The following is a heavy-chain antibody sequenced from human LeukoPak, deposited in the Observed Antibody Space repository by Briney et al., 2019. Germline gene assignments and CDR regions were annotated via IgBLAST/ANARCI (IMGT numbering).Heavy chain of an antibody. CDR1: GFTFSSYG. V-gene: IGHV3-30*02. CDR3: TKPTVGYFDY. D-gene: IGHD4-23*01. Sequence: GGSLRLSCAAAGFTFSSYGMHWVRQAPGKGLEWVAFIRYDGSNKYYADSVKGRFTISRDNSKNTLYLQMNSLRAEDTAVYYCTKPTVGYFDYWGQGTLVTVSS. J-gene: IGHJ4*02. CDR2: IRYDGSNK.